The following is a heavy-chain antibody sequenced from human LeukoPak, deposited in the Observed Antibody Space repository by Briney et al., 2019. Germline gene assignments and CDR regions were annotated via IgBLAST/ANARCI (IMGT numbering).Heavy chain of an antibody. CDR3: ARGYMYAFDN. J-gene: IGHJ4*02. CDR2: ISSSGTIT. CDR1: GFTFSSYE. D-gene: IGHD2-8*01. V-gene: IGHV3-48*03. Sequence: GGSLRLSCAASGFTFSSYEMNWVRQAPGRGLEWVSFISSSGTITYYADPVKGRFTISRDNARNSVYLQMSSLRAEDTAFYYCARGYMYAFDNWGQGTQVTVSS.